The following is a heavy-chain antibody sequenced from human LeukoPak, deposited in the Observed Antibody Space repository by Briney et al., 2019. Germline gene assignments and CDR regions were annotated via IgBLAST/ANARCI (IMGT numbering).Heavy chain of an antibody. V-gene: IGHV4-34*01. CDR2: INHSGST. Sequence: PSETLSLTCAVYGGSFSGYYWSWLRQPPGKGLEWIGEINHSGSTNYNPSLTRRGTISVDKTKKKYSLKLSSVTAADTAVYYCASCGYGDYQAAFDIWGQGTMVTVSS. D-gene: IGHD4-17*01. CDR3: ASCGYGDYQAAFDI. CDR1: GGSFSGYY. J-gene: IGHJ3*02.